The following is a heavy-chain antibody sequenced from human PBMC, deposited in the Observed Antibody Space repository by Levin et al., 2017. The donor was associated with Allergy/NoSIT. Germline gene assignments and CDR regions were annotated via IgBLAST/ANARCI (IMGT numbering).Heavy chain of an antibody. V-gene: IGHV3-23*01. CDR2: ITGSDGRA. J-gene: IGHJ3*01. CDR1: GFTFSTFG. CDR3: AKFGAFDV. D-gene: IGHD3-10*01. Sequence: PGGSLSLSCVASGFTFSTFGMTWVRQAPGKGLEWVSAITGSDGRAFYADSVEGRFTISRDNAKNTLYLQMNSLRAEDAAVYYCAKFGAFDVWGQGTIVTVSS.